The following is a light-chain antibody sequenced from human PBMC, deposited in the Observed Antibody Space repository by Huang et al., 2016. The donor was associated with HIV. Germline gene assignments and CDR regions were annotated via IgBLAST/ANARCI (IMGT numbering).Light chain of an antibody. CDR1: NSVSSN. Sequence: ERVMTQSPATLSVAPGERVTLSCRASNSVSSNLAWYQQKPGQAPRLLIHGASTRATGIPARFSGSGSGTEFTLAISSLQSEDSGVYFCQQYDNWSLTFGQGTRLEIK. J-gene: IGKJ5*01. CDR2: GAS. CDR3: QQYDNWSLT. V-gene: IGKV3-15*01.